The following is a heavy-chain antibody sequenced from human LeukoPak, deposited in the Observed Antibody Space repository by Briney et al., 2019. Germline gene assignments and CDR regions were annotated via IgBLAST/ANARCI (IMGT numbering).Heavy chain of an antibody. J-gene: IGHJ6*02. D-gene: IGHD1-26*01. V-gene: IGHV4-59*12. CDR2: IYYTGST. Sequence: SETLSLTCTVSGGSISSYYWSWIRQPPGKGLEWIGYIYYTGSTNYNPSLKSRVTISVDTSKNQFSLKLTSVTAADTAVYYCVRDSGSSSLGFDYYYYGMDVWGQGTTVTVSS. CDR1: GGSISSYY. CDR3: VRDSGSSSLGFDYYYYGMDV.